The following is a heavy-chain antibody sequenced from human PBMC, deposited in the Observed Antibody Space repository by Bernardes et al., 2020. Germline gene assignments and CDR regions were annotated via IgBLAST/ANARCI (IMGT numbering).Heavy chain of an antibody. CDR1: GGSISSSSYY. V-gene: IGHV4-39*01. Sequence: SETLSLTCTVSGGSISSSSYYWGWIRQPPGKGLEWIGSIYYSGSTYYNPSLKSRVTISVDTSKNQFSLKLSSVTAADTAVYYCARAVVVVAAAIDYWGQGTLVTVSS. D-gene: IGHD2-15*01. CDR2: IYYSGST. CDR3: ARAVVVVAAAIDY. J-gene: IGHJ4*02.